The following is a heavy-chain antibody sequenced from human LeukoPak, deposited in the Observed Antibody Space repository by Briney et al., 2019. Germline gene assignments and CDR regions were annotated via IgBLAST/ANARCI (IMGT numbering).Heavy chain of an antibody. D-gene: IGHD3-10*01. CDR1: GGSISSYY. J-gene: IGHJ4*02. CDR3: ATTMVRGVIKGFDY. CDR2: IYYSGST. V-gene: IGHV4-59*01. Sequence: SETLSLTCTVSGGSISSYYWSWIRQPPGKGLEWIGYIYYSGSTNYNPSLKSRVTISVDTSKNQFSLKLSSVTAADTAVYYCATTMVRGVIKGFDYWGQGTLVTVSS.